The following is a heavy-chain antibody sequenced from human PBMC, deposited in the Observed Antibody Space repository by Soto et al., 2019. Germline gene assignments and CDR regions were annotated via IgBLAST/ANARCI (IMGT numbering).Heavy chain of an antibody. CDR1: GGSISSGDYY. Sequence: PSETLSLTCTVSGGSISSGDYYWSWIRQPPGKGLEWIGYIYYSGSTYYNPSLKSRVTISVDTSKNQFSLKLSSVTATDTAVYYWARGGYYYFRSRVKVRRGPTFDYWGQRTLGTVST. D-gene: IGHD3-3*01. CDR3: ARGGYYYFRSRVKVRRGPTFDY. V-gene: IGHV4-30-4*01. J-gene: IGHJ4*02. CDR2: IYYSGST.